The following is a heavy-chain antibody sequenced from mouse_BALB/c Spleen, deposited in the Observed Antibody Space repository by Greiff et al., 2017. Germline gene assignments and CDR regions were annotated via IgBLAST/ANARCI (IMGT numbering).Heavy chain of an antibody. Sequence: QVQLKQSGAELAKPGASVKMSCKASGYTFTSYWMHWVKQRPGQGLEWIGYINPSTGYTEYNQKFKDKATLTADKSSSTAYMQLSSLTSEDSAVYYCARPQGPLRGYYAMDYWGQGTSVTVSS. J-gene: IGHJ4*01. CDR3: ARPQGPLRGYYAMDY. D-gene: IGHD1-1*01. CDR2: INPSTGYT. CDR1: GYTFTSYW. V-gene: IGHV1-7*01.